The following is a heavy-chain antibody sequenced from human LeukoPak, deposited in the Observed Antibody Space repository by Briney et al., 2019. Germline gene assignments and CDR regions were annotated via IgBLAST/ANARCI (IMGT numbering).Heavy chain of an antibody. CDR2: IYYSGST. CDR3: ARPQGYQLLDFEY. Sequence: PSETLSLTCTVSGGSISSSSYCWGWIRQPPGKGLEWIGSIYYSGSTYYNPSLKSRVTISVDTSRNQFSLKLSSVTAATTAEYYCARPQGYQLLDFEYWGQGTLVTVSS. J-gene: IGHJ4*02. D-gene: IGHD2-2*01. CDR1: GGSISSSSYC. V-gene: IGHV4-39*01.